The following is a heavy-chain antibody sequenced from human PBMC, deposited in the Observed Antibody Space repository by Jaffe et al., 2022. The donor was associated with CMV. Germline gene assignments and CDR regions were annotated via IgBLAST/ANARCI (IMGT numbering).Heavy chain of an antibody. CDR3: VRGDSSTYPHRGEYYFEY. CDR1: GFPFSSYG. CDR2: IWYDGTDK. J-gene: IGHJ4*02. Sequence: QVQLVESGGGVVQPGRSLRLACAASGFPFSSYGMHWVRQAPGKGLEWVAVIWYDGTDKYYADSVKGRFTISKDNSKNTLYVQMNSLRAEDTAVYYCVRGDSSTYPHRGEYYFEYWGQGTLVTVSS. V-gene: IGHV3-33*08. D-gene: IGHD2-2*01.